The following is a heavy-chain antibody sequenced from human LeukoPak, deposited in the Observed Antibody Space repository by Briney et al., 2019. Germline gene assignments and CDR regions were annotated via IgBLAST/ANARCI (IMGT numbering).Heavy chain of an antibody. CDR3: ARDSTRYPYYYGMDV. V-gene: IGHV1-18*01. CDR1: GYTFTSYG. D-gene: IGHD2-15*01. Sequence: ASVKVSCKASGYTFTSYGISWVRQAPGQGLEWMGWISAYNGNTNYAQKLQGRVTMTTDTSTSTAYMELRSLRSDDTAMYYCARDSTRYPYYYGMDVWGQGTTVTVSS. J-gene: IGHJ6*02. CDR2: ISAYNGNT.